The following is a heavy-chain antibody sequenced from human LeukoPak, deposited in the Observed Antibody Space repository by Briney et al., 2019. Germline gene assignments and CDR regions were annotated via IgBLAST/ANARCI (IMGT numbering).Heavy chain of an antibody. CDR3: ARLVVPAAISYFYY. CDR1: GGSISSYY. V-gene: IGHV4-59*01. Sequence: SETLSLTCTVSGGSISSYYWSWIRQPPGKGLEWIGYIYYSGSTNYSPSLKSRVTISVDTSKNQFSLELSSVTAADTAVYYCARLVVPAAISYFYYWGQGTLVTVSS. J-gene: IGHJ4*02. CDR2: IYYSGST. D-gene: IGHD2-2*01.